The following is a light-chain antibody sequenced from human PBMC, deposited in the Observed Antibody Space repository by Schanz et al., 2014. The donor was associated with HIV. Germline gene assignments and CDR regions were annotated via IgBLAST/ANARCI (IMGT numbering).Light chain of an antibody. CDR2: DGS. CDR3: SSYTSSSTYV. V-gene: IGLV2-14*03. CDR1: NSDINFYYY. Sequence: QSALTQPASVSGSPGQSITISCTGPNSDINFYYYVSWFQQHPGKAPQLMIYDGSRRPSGVSSRFSVSKSDNTASLTISGLQAEDEADYYCSSYTSSSTYVFGTGTKLTVL. J-gene: IGLJ1*01.